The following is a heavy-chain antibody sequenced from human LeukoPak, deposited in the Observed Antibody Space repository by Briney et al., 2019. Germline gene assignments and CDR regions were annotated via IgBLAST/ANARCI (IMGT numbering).Heavy chain of an antibody. CDR1: GGTFTSYA. V-gene: IGHV1-69*04. J-gene: IGHJ5*02. CDR3: ATQGSGYGFP. Sequence: SVKVSCKASGGTFTSYAISWVRQAPGQGLEWRGRIIPIVGIARCAQKFQGRVTITTDTSTSTGYMGLSSLRSEDTAVYYCATQGSGYGFPWGQGTLVTVSS. D-gene: IGHD3-22*01. CDR2: IIPIVGIA.